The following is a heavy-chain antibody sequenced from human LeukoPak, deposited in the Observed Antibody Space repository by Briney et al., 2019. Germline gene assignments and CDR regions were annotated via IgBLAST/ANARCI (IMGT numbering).Heavy chain of an antibody. D-gene: IGHD4-11*01. CDR3: ARLPGMTTVDYYYYYMDV. CDR2: IYHSGST. V-gene: IGHV4-38-2*02. J-gene: IGHJ6*03. CDR1: GYSISSGYY. Sequence: SETLSLTCTVSGYSISSGYYWGWIRQPPGKGLEWIGSIYHSGSTYYNPSLKSRVTISVDTSKNQFSLKLTSVTAADTAVYYCARLPGMTTVDYYYYYMDVWGKGTTVTVSS.